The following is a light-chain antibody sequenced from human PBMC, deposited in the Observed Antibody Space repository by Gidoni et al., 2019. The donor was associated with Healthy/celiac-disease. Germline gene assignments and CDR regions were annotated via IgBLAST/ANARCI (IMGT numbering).Light chain of an antibody. CDR2: DAS. CDR3: QQRSNWPPALT. J-gene: IGKJ4*01. Sequence: EIVLYQSQATLSSSPGESATLSCRASQSVSIYLAWYQQKPGQAPRLLIYDASNRATGIPARFSGSGSGTDFTLTISSLEPEDFAVYYCQQRSNWPPALTFGGGTKVEIK. V-gene: IGKV3-11*01. CDR1: QSVSIY.